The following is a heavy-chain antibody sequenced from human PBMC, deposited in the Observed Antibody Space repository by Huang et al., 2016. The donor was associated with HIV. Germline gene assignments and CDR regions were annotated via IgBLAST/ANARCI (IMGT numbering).Heavy chain of an antibody. CDR1: GFNFNNYD. J-gene: IGHJ4*02. CDR3: ARARGFLYDSTGYYSRYYFDS. D-gene: IGHD3-22*01. V-gene: IGHV1-8*03. CDR2: MNLKSGTT. Sequence: QVQLVQSGAEVKKPGDSVKVSCKASGFNFNNYDFNWVRQASGQGLEWMVWMNLKSGTTGYAQKFQGRVTSTRNTSITTAYMELRSLRSEDTAVYYCARARGFLYDSTGYYSRYYFDSWGQGTLVTISS.